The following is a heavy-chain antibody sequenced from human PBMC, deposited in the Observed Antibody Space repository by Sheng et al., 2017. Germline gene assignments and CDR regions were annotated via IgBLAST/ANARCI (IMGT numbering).Heavy chain of an antibody. Sequence: QVQLVQSGAEVKKPGSSVKVSCKASGGTFSSYAISWVRQAPGQGLEWMGGIIPIFGTANYAQKFQGRVTITADESTSTAYMELSSLRSEDTAVYYCARGSVLWFGEAGYGMDVWGQGTTVTVSS. D-gene: IGHD3-10*01. CDR3: ARGSVLWFGEAGYGMDV. V-gene: IGHV1-69*01. CDR2: IIPIFGTA. CDR1: GGTFSSYA. J-gene: IGHJ6*02.